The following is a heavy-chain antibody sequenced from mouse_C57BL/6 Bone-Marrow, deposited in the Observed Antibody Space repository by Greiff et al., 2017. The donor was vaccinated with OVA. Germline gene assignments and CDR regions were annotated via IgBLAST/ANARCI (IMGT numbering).Heavy chain of an antibody. V-gene: IGHV3-6*01. CDR3: AREPPYAMDY. J-gene: IGHJ4*01. CDR1: GYSITSGYY. Sequence: EVQLQESGPGLVKPSQSLSLTCSVTGYSITSGYYWNWIRQFPGNKLEWMGYISYDGSNNYNPSLKNRISITRDTSKNQFFLKLNSVTTEDTATYYCAREPPYAMDYWGQGTSVTVSS. CDR2: ISYDGSN.